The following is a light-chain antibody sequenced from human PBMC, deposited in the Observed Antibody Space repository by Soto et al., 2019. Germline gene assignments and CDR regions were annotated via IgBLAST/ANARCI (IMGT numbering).Light chain of an antibody. J-gene: IGKJ1*01. Sequence: DIQMTQSPSSVSTSIGDRVTITCRASQDIYRLLAWYQQKPGKAPKLLIHDASNLQSGVPSRFSGSGSGTDFTLTISSLKPEDSATYYCLQAGAFPLTLGQGTNVEIK. V-gene: IGKV1-12*01. CDR2: DAS. CDR1: QDIYRL. CDR3: LQAGAFPLT.